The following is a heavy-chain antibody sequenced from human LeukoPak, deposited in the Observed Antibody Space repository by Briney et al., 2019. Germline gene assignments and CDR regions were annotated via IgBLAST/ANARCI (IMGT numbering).Heavy chain of an antibody. CDR1: GFTFSRYA. Sequence: LRLSCAASGFTFSRYAMTWIRQPPGKGLEWIGYIYYSGTTYHNPSLNSRVAISVDTSKNQFSLKLSSVTAADTAVYYCARVEVRGVIWIWGQGTLVTVSS. D-gene: IGHD3-10*01. J-gene: IGHJ4*02. CDR3: ARVEVRGVIWI. CDR2: IYYSGTT. V-gene: IGHV4-30-4*01.